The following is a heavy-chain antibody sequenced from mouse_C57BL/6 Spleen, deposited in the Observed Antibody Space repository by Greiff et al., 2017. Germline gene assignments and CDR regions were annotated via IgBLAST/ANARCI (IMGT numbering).Heavy chain of an antibody. D-gene: IGHD1-1*01. CDR2: IDPNSGGT. J-gene: IGHJ2*01. CDR1: GYTFTSYW. CDR3: ARSGSSYQYYFDY. V-gene: IGHV1-62-3*01. Sequence: QVQLQQPGAELVKPGASVKLSCKASGYTFTSYWMHWVKQGPGRGLGWIGRIDPNSGGTKYNEKFKGKATLTVDKPSSTAYMQLSSLTSEDSAVYYCARSGSSYQYYFDYWGQGTTLTVSS.